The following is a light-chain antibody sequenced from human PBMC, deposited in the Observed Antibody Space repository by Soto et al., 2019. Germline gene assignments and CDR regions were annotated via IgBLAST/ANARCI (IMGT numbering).Light chain of an antibody. J-gene: IGKJ2*01. V-gene: IGKV1-5*03. CDR3: QQYSSLYT. Sequence: DIQMTQSPATLSASVGDRVTITCRASQSIGGWLAWYQQKPGKAPNLLIYKASTLETGVPSRFSGSGSGTEVTLTISSLQPDDFATYYCQQYSSLYTFGQGTKLDIK. CDR1: QSIGGW. CDR2: KAS.